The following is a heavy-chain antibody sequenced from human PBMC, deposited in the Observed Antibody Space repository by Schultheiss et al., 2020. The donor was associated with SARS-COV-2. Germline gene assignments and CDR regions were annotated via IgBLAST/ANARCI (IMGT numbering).Heavy chain of an antibody. CDR1: GGTFSSYA. Sequence: SVKVSCKASGGTFSSYAISWVRQAPGQGLEWMGGIIPIFGTANYAQKFQGRVTITADESTSTAYMELSSLRSEDTAVYYCARGLRYYDDGGMDVWGQGTTVTVSS. D-gene: IGHD3-9*01. J-gene: IGHJ6*02. CDR3: ARGLRYYDDGGMDV. CDR2: IIPIFGTA. V-gene: IGHV1-69*13.